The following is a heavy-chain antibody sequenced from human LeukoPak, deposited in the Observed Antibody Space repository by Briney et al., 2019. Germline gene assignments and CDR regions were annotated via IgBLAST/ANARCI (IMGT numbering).Heavy chain of an antibody. CDR1: GFTFSSYA. D-gene: IGHD6-19*01. Sequence: PGGSLRLSCAASGFTFSSYAMSWVRQAPGKGLEWVSAISGSGGSTYYADSVKGRFTISRDNSKNTLYLQMNSLRAEDTAVYYCAKDIKAGGSGWYWDYWGQGTLVTVSS. CDR2: ISGSGGST. J-gene: IGHJ4*02. V-gene: IGHV3-23*01. CDR3: AKDIKAGGSGWYWDY.